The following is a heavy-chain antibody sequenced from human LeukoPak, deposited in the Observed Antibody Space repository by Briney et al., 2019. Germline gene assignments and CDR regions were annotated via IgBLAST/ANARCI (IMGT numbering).Heavy chain of an antibody. J-gene: IGHJ4*02. CDR2: ISGSGAGT. CDR3: ARNGRNMAATGYYFHY. CDR1: GFTFSDYA. Sequence: PGGSLRLSCTVSGFTFSDYAISWVRQAPGKGLEWVSSISGSGAGTYYADSVKGRFTISRDNSKNTLYVQMNNLRVEDTAVYYCARNGRNMAATGYYFHYWGQGTLVTVSS. V-gene: IGHV3-23*01. D-gene: IGHD6-13*01.